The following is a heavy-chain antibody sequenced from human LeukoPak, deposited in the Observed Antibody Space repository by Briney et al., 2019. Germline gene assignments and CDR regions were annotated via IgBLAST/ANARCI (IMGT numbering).Heavy chain of an antibody. CDR2: IYYSGST. Sequence: SETLSLTCTVSGGSISSSSYSWGWIRQPPGKGLEWIGSIYYSGSTYYNPSLKSRVTISVDTSKNQFSLKLSSVTAADTAVYYCARPRITMVRGVPKKMYYFDYWGQGTLVTVSS. J-gene: IGHJ4*02. D-gene: IGHD3-10*01. CDR3: ARPRITMVRGVPKKMYYFDY. CDR1: GGSISSSSYS. V-gene: IGHV4-39*01.